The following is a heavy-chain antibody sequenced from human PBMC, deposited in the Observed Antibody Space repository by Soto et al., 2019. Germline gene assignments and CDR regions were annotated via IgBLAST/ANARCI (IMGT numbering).Heavy chain of an antibody. CDR2: IYYSGST. D-gene: IGHD4-17*01. J-gene: IGHJ4*02. CDR3: ASLDYGDSQVG. Sequence: QLQLQESGPGLVKPSETLSLTCTVSGGSISSSSYYWGWIRQPPGKGLEWIGSIYYSGSTYYNPSLKSRVTISVDTSKNQFSLKLSSLTAADTAVYYCASLDYGDSQVGGGQGTLVTVSS. CDR1: GGSISSSSYY. V-gene: IGHV4-39*01.